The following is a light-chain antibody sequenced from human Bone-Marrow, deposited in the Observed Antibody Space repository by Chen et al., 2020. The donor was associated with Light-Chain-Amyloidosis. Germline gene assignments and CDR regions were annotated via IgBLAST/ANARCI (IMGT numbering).Light chain of an antibody. J-gene: IGLJ1*01. CDR1: SSDVGPYHY. V-gene: IGLV2-14*03. CDR2: AVS. Sequence: QSAMTQPSSVSWSPGQSITISFTGTSSDVGPYHYVSGYQQHPDKAPTVMIYAVSNRPSGVPNRFAGYKDGNTASLTISGLQAEEEADYYCSSFTSSSAHVFGPGTKVTVL. CDR3: SSFTSSSAHV.